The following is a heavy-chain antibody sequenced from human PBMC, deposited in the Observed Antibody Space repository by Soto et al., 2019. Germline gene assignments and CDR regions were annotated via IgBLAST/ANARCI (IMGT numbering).Heavy chain of an antibody. CDR1: GFTFSSYG. V-gene: IGHV3-30*18. J-gene: IGHJ6*02. D-gene: IGHD5-12*01. Sequence: EGSLRLSCAASGFTFSSYGMHWVRQAPGKGLEWVAVISYDGSNKYYADSVKGRFTISRDNSKNTLYLQMNSLRAEDTAVYYCAKLEYSGYGRGSYYGMDVWGPVTTVTVSS. CDR2: ISYDGSNK. CDR3: AKLEYSGYGRGSYYGMDV.